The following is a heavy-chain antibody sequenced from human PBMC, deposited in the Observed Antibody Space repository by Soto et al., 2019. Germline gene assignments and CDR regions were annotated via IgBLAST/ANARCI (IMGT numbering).Heavy chain of an antibody. J-gene: IGHJ4*02. CDR2: ISGSGGST. V-gene: IGHV3-23*01. D-gene: IGHD3-16*02. CDR1: GFTFSSYA. CDR3: AKESPAYYDYIWGSYRPGIFDY. Sequence: GGSLRVSCAASGFTFSSYAMSWVRQTTGKGLEWVSAISGSGGSTYYADSVKGRFTISRDNSKNTLYLQMNSLRAEDTAVYYCAKESPAYYDYIWGSYRPGIFDYWGQGTLVTVSS.